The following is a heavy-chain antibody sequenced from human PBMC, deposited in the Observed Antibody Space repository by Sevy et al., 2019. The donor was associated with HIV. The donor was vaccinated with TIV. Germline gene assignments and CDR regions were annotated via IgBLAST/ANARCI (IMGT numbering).Heavy chain of an antibody. D-gene: IGHD2-2*01. J-gene: IGHJ6*02. CDR3: AKGKDVVVPAAKAPGYYYGMDV. CDR2: ISYDGSNK. CDR1: GFTFSSYG. V-gene: IGHV3-30*18. Sequence: GGSLILSCAASGFTFSSYGMHWVRQAPGKGLEWVAVISYDGSNKYYADSVKGRFTISRDNSKNTLYLQMNSLRAEDTAGYYCAKGKDVVVPAAKAPGYYYGMDVWGQGTTVTVSS.